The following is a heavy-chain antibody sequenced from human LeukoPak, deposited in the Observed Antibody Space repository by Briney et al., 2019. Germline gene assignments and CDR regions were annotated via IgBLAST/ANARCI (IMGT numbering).Heavy chain of an antibody. CDR1: GFTVSSNY. CDR2: IYSGGST. D-gene: IGHD5-24*01. J-gene: IGHJ3*02. V-gene: IGHV3-66*01. CDR3: ARLWLQYGFAFDI. Sequence: PGGSLRLSCAASGFTVSSNYMSWVRQPPGKGLEWVSVIYSGGSTYYADSVKGRFTISRDNSKNTLYRQMNSLRAEDTAVYYCARLWLQYGFAFDIWGQGTMVTVSS.